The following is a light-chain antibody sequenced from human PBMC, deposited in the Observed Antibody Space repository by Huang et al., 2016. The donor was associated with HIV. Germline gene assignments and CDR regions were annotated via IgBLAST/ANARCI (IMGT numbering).Light chain of an antibody. Sequence: EIVLTQSPATLSLSPGERATLSCRASQSVSNYLAWYQHKPGQAPRLLIYAASNRATGIPARFSGSGSGTDFNLTISSLEPEDFAVYYCQQRSNWPPLTFGGGTKVEIK. CDR2: AAS. CDR3: QQRSNWPPLT. V-gene: IGKV3-11*01. CDR1: QSVSNY. J-gene: IGKJ4*01.